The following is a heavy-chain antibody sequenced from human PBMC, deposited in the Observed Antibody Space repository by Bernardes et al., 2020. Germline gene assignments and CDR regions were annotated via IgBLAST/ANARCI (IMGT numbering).Heavy chain of an antibody. V-gene: IGHV3-21*04. CDR3: ARGPNAATYVLDN. CDR2: ISNSGDFI. J-gene: IGHJ4*02. Sequence: GGSLRLSCAASQFMFSHSAMNWVRQAPGKGLEWVASISNSGDFIHYSDSVKGRFSISRDNAKKSLYLQMNSLRGEDTAIYYCARGPNAATYVLDNWGQGTRVTVSS. D-gene: IGHD3-16*01. CDR1: QFMFSHSA.